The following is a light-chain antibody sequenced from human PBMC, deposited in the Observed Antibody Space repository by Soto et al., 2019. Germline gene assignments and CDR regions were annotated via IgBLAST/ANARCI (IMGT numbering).Light chain of an antibody. Sequence: QSALTQPASGSGSPGQSITISCTGTRSDVGVYNSVSWYQQHPGKAPNLMIYDVDKRPSRVSNRFSASKSGNTASLTISELQAEDEADYYCSSYASSSTLAVFGGGTKVTVL. CDR3: SSYASSSTLAV. CDR2: DVD. V-gene: IGLV2-14*01. J-gene: IGLJ2*01. CDR1: RSDVGVYNS.